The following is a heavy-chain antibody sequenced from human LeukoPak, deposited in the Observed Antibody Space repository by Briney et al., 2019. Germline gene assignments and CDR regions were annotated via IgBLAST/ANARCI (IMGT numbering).Heavy chain of an antibody. CDR1: GGTFSSYA. CDR2: IIPIFGTA. Sequence: GASVKVSCKASGGTFSSYAISWVRQAPGQGLEWMGRIIPIFGTANYAQKFQGRVTITTDESTSTADMELSSLRSEDTAVYYCARSSAWELLPPDYWGQGTLVTVSS. V-gene: IGHV1-69*05. CDR3: ARSSAWELLPPDY. J-gene: IGHJ4*02. D-gene: IGHD1-26*01.